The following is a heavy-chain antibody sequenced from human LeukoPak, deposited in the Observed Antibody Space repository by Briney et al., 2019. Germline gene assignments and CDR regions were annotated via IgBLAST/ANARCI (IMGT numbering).Heavy chain of an antibody. Sequence: ASEKVSCKASGYTFTYYYIHWVRQAPGQGLEWMGRINPNTGGTDFALKFQGRVTMTRDTSISTAYMELSSLRSDDSAVYYCATTFVANAFDVWGQGAMVTVSS. CDR1: GYTFTYYY. V-gene: IGHV1-2*06. CDR3: ATTFVANAFDV. D-gene: IGHD2-21*01. J-gene: IGHJ3*01. CDR2: INPNTGGT.